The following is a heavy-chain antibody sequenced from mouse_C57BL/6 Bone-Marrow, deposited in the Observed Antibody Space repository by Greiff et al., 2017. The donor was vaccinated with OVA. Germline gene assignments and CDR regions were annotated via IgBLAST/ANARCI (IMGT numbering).Heavy chain of an antibody. CDR1: GYTFTSYG. J-gene: IGHJ3*01. Sequence: QVQLLQSGAELARPWASVKLSCKASGYTFTSYGISWVKQRTGQGLEWIGDIYPRSGNTYYNEKLKGKATLTADKSYSKAYMELRSLISEDSAVYFYARRSGSIFAYWGQGTLVTVSA. V-gene: IGHV1-81*01. D-gene: IGHD6-1*01. CDR2: IYPRSGNT. CDR3: ARRSGSIFAY.